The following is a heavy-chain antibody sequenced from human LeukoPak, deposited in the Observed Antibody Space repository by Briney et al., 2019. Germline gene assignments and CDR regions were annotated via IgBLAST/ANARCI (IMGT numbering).Heavy chain of an antibody. CDR1: GFTFTSYG. D-gene: IGHD2-2*01. V-gene: IGHV1-18*01. Sequence: ASVKVSCKASGFTFTSYGISWVRQAPGQGLEWMGWISAYDGNTNYAQKLKGRVTMTTDTSTSTAYMELRSLRSDDTAVYYCAGSVYCSSTSCWGEYYYYGMDVWGQGTTVTVSS. J-gene: IGHJ6*02. CDR2: ISAYDGNT. CDR3: AGSVYCSSTSCWGEYYYYGMDV.